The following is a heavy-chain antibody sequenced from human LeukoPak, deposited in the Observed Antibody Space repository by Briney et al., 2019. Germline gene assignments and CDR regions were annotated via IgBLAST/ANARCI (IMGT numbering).Heavy chain of an antibody. D-gene: IGHD3-3*01. CDR1: GYTLTELS. CDR3: ATGLTPNGGYDLWEFDY. Sequence: ASVKVSCKVSGYTLTELSMHCVRQAPGKGLEWMGGFDPEDGETIYAQKFQGRVTMTEDTSTDTAYMELSSLRSEDTAVYYCATGLTPNGGYDLWEFDYWGQGTLVTVSS. CDR2: FDPEDGET. J-gene: IGHJ4*02. V-gene: IGHV1-24*01.